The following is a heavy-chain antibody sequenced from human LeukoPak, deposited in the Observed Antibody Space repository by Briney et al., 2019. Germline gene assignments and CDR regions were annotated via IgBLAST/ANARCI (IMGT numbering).Heavy chain of an antibody. D-gene: IGHD6-6*01. J-gene: IGHJ4*02. Sequence: SQTLSLTCTVSGGSISSGGYHWSWVRQPAGKGLEWIGRIYTSGTTSYNPSFKSRVTMSVDTSKNQFSLNVSSLTAADTAVYYCARGGEWSSSPLDHWGQGALVTVSS. CDR1: GGSISSGGYH. CDR3: ARGGEWSSSPLDH. CDR2: IYTSGTT. V-gene: IGHV4-61*02.